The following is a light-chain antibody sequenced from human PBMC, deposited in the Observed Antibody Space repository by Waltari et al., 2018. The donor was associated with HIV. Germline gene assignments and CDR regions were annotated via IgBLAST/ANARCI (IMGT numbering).Light chain of an antibody. V-gene: IGKV4-1*01. J-gene: IGKJ2*01. Sequence: DIVMTQSPDSLALSLGERATTTCKSTQSVLYSSINKNYLAWYQQKPGQPPKLLIYWASTRGSGVPDRFSGSGSGTDFTLTISSLQAEDVAIYYCQQYYSTPQTFGQGTKLEIK. CDR2: WAS. CDR3: QQYYSTPQT. CDR1: QSVLYSSINKNY.